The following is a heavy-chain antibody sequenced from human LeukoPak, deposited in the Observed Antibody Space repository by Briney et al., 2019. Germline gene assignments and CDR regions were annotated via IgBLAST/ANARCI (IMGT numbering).Heavy chain of an antibody. J-gene: IGHJ5*02. D-gene: IGHD2-15*01. CDR3: ARVVGVLWYCSGGSCYSQPFDP. Sequence: QPGGSLRLSCAAAGFTFSSDEMNWVRQAPGKWLECVSYISISGSTKYYAGSVNGSFNVSRDNAKNSLYLQMNSLRAEDTAVYYCARVVGVLWYCSGGSCYSQPFDPWGQGTLVTVSS. CDR1: GFTFSSDE. V-gene: IGHV3-48*03. CDR2: ISISGSTK.